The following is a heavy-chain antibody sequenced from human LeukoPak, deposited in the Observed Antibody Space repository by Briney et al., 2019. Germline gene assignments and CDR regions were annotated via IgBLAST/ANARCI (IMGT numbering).Heavy chain of an antibody. J-gene: IGHJ4*02. D-gene: IGHD3-22*01. CDR2: IYYSGST. CDR1: GCSISSYY. Sequence: SETLSLTCTASGCSISSYYWSWIRQPPGKGLEWIGYIYYSGSTNYNPSLKSRVTISVDSSKNQFSLKLSSVTAADTAVYYCASTGTHYFDSSGYPIFPYFDYWGQGTLLTVSS. CDR3: ASTGTHYFDSSGYPIFPYFDY. V-gene: IGHV4-59*01.